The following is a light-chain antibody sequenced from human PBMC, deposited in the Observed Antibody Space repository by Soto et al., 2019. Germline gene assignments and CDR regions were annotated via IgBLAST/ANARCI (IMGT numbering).Light chain of an antibody. J-gene: IGLJ1*01. Sequence: QSVLTQPPSVPGAPGQTVTSSCTGSGSNIGAGYGVQWYQQLPGTAPRLLIYGSDDRPSGVPDRFSASVSGNSASLAITGLQTEDEAVYYCQSYDSNLSEVFGPGTKVTVL. CDR1: GSNIGAGYG. CDR2: GSD. V-gene: IGLV1-40*01. CDR3: QSYDSNLSEV.